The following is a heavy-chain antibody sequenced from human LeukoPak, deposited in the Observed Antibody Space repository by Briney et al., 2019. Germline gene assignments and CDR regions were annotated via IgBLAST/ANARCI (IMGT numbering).Heavy chain of an antibody. CDR1: GFTFSSYS. Sequence: GGSLRLSCAASGFTFSSYSMNWVRQAPGKGLEWVSSISSSSSYIYYADSVKGRFTISRDNAKNSLYLQMNSLRADDTAVYYCARDRRLQLWSPAGFDYWGQGTLVTASS. V-gene: IGHV3-21*01. D-gene: IGHD5-18*01. J-gene: IGHJ4*02. CDR3: ARDRRLQLWSPAGFDY. CDR2: ISSSSSYI.